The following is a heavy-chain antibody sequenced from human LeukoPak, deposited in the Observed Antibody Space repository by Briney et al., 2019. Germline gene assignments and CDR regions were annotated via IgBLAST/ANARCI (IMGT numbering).Heavy chain of an antibody. CDR2: IYTSGST. CDR1: GGSISSYY. J-gene: IGHJ5*02. D-gene: IGHD3-10*01. Sequence: SETLSLTCTVSGGSISSYYWSWIRQPAGKGLEWIGRIYTSGSTNYNPSLKSRVTMSVDTSKNQFSLKLSSVTAADTAVYYCARGIWFGEGDWFDPWGQGTLVTVSS. CDR3: ARGIWFGEGDWFDP. V-gene: IGHV4-4*07.